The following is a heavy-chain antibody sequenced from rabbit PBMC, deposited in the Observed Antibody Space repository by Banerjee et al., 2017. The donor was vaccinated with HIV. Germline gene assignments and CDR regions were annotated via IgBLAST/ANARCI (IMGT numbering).Heavy chain of an antibody. Sequence: QQQLEESGGDLVKPEGSLTLTCTASGFDFSVYYYMCWVRQAPGKGLELIACILSSSGWTWYASWAKGRFTISKTSSTTVTLQMTSLTAADTATYFCARDTYGYTAYGFNLWGQGTLVTVS. D-gene: IGHD6-1*01. CDR1: GFDFSVYYY. V-gene: IGHV1S45*01. J-gene: IGHJ4*01. CDR3: ARDTYGYTAYGFNL. CDR2: ILSSSGWT.